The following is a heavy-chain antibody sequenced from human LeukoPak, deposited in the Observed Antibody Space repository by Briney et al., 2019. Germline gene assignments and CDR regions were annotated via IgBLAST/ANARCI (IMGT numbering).Heavy chain of an antibody. J-gene: IGHJ4*02. D-gene: IGHD6-19*01. CDR1: GFTFSSYA. CDR3: AKPLRGWYDFDY. V-gene: IGHV3-23*01. Sequence: GGSLRLSCAPSGFTFSSYAMSWVRQAPGKGLEWVSAINSGGAGTHYADSVKGRFTISRDNSKNTVYLQMNSLRAEDTAVYYCAKPLRGWYDFDYWGQGTLVTVSS. CDR2: INSGGAGT.